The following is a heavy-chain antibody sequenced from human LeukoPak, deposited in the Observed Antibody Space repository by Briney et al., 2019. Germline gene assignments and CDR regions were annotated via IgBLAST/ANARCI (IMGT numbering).Heavy chain of an antibody. CDR2: IYYSGST. Sequence: KPSETLSLTCAVSGGSISSGGYSWSWIRQPPGKGLEWIGYIYYSGSTNYNPSLKSRVTISVDTSKNQFSLKLSSVTAADTAVYYCARDTGSSYYYYYGMDVWGQGTTVTVSS. J-gene: IGHJ6*02. CDR1: GGSISSGGYS. V-gene: IGHV4-61*08. CDR3: ARDTGSSYYYYYGMDV. D-gene: IGHD1-26*01.